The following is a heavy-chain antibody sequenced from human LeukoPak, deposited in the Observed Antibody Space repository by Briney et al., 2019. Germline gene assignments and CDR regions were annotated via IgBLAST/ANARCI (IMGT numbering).Heavy chain of an antibody. Sequence: GGSLRLSCAASGFTVRFNYMSGVRHARGKGLEGGSVIYSGWNTYYSDSVKGRLTISRDKSKNTLYLQMNSVRVEDTAVYYCARDRGGYCSGVCAFDIWGQGTVVTVSS. CDR3: ARDRGGYCSGVCAFDI. D-gene: IGHD2-15*01. CDR1: GFTVRFNY. J-gene: IGHJ3*02. V-gene: IGHV3-53*01. CDR2: IYSGWNT.